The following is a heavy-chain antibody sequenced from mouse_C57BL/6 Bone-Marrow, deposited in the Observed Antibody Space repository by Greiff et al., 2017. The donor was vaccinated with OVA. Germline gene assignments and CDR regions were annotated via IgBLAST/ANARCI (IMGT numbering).Heavy chain of an antibody. CDR3: ARWGDYDEGYAMDY. Sequence: VQLQQSGPELVKPGDSVKISCKASGYSFTGYFMNWVMQSHGKSLEWIGRINPYNGDTFYNQKFKGKATLTVDKSSSTAHMELRSLTSEDSAVYYCARWGDYDEGYAMDYWGQGTSVTVSS. J-gene: IGHJ4*01. D-gene: IGHD2-4*01. CDR1: GYSFTGYF. CDR2: INPYNGDT. V-gene: IGHV1-20*01.